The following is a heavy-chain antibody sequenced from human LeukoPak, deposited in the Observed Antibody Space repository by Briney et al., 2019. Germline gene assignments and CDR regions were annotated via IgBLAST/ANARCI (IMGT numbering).Heavy chain of an antibody. CDR3: ARDLFGSGGRYYYYYMDV. V-gene: IGHV4-34*01. Sequence: SETLSLTCAVYGGSFSGYYWSWIRQPPGKGLEWIGEINHSGSTNYNPSLKSRVTISVDTSKNQFSLKLSSVTAADTAVYYCARDLFGSGGRYYYYYMDVWGKGTTVTISS. J-gene: IGHJ6*03. CDR1: GGSFSGYY. D-gene: IGHD2-15*01. CDR2: INHSGST.